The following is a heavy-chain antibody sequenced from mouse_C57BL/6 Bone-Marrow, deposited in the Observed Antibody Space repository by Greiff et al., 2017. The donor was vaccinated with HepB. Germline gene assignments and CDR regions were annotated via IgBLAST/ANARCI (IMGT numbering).Heavy chain of an antibody. J-gene: IGHJ2*01. Sequence: QVQLKQPGAELVKPGASVKMSCKASGYTFTSYWITWVKQRPGQGLEWIGDIYPGSGSTNDNEKFKSKATLTVDTSSSTAYMQLSSLTSEDSAVYYCARGEGGFDYWGQGTTLTVSS. CDR3: ARGEGGFDY. V-gene: IGHV1-55*01. CDR1: GYTFTSYW. CDR2: IYPGSGST.